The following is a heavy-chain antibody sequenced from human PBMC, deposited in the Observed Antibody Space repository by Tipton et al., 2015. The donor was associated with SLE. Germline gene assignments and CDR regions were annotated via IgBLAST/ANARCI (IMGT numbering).Heavy chain of an antibody. CDR1: GGSINNYY. CDR3: ARDLYGGATSLDY. Sequence: TLSLTCTVSGGSINNYYWSWIRQPPGKGLEWIGYIYYSGSTNYNPSLKSRVTISVDTSKNQFSLNLRSVTAADTAVYYCARDLYGGATSLDYWGQGTLVTVSS. D-gene: IGHD1-26*01. J-gene: IGHJ4*02. CDR2: IYYSGST. V-gene: IGHV4-59*01.